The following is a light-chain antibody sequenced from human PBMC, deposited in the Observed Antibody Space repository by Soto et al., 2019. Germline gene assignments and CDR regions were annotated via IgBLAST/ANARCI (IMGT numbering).Light chain of an antibody. CDR2: AAS. CDR3: QQSYSTPVST. CDR1: QSISSY. V-gene: IGKV1-39*01. J-gene: IGKJ2*01. Sequence: DIQMTQPPSSLSASLGDRVTITCRASQSISSYLNWYQQKPGKAPKLLIYAASSLQSGVPSRFSGSGSGTDFTLTISSLQPEDFATYYCQQSYSTPVSTFGQGTKVDIK.